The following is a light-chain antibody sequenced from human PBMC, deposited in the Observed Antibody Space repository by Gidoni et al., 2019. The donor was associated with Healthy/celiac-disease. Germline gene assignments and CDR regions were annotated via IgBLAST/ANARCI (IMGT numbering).Light chain of an antibody. V-gene: IGKV3-15*01. CDR2: GAS. Sequence: EILITQSPATLSVSQGERATLSCRASQSFSRNLAWSQQKPGQSTRLRIYGASTRATGIPARFSGRGSGTEFTLTISSLQSEDFAVYYCQQYNNWPPTFGQGTKVEIK. CDR3: QQYNNWPPT. CDR1: QSFSRN. J-gene: IGKJ1*01.